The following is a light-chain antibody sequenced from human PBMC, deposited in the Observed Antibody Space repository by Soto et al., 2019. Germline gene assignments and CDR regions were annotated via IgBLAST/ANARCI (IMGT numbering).Light chain of an antibody. J-gene: IGLJ1*01. V-gene: IGLV2-14*01. Sequence: QSVLTQPASVSGSPGQSITISCTGANSDIGDWNYVSWYQQSPGKAPKLIIYEVNYRPSGVSYRFSGSKSGNTASLTISCLQAEDEADYYCSAFSSDTTLFVFGCGTKLTVL. CDR1: NSDIGDWNY. CDR2: EVN. CDR3: SAFSSDTTLFV.